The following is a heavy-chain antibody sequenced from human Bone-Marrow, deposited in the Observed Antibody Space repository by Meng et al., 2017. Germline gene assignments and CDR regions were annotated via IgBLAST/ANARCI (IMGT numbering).Heavy chain of an antibody. CDR1: GGSFRGYY. CDR2: INHSGST. V-gene: IGHV4-34*01. Sequence: QWQLNEVGAGLLKPSATLSLTCAVYGGSFRGYYWSWIRQPPGKGLEWIGEINHSGSTNYNPSLKSRVTISVDTSKNQFSLKLSSVTAADTAVYYCARVGVVVITPNWFDPWGQGTLVTVSS. CDR3: ARVGVVVITPNWFDP. J-gene: IGHJ5*02. D-gene: IGHD3-22*01.